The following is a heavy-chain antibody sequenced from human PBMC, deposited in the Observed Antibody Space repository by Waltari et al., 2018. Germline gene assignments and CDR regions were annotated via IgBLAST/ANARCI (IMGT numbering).Heavy chain of an antibody. Sequence: QVQLVQSGAEVKKPGASVKVSCKASGYTFTGTYMHRVRPATGQGLEWMGWINPNSGGTNYAQKFQGRVTMTRDTSISTAYMELSRLRSDDTAVYYCARDQITIFGVVTPAFDIWGQGTMVTVSS. V-gene: IGHV1-2*02. J-gene: IGHJ3*02. CDR2: INPNSGGT. CDR3: ARDQITIFGVVTPAFDI. D-gene: IGHD3-3*01. CDR1: GYTFTGTY.